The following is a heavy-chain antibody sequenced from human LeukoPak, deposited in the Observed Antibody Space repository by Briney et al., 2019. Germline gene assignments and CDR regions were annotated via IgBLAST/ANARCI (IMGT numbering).Heavy chain of an antibody. CDR3: AKDWIQFNRVFDCFDS. Sequence: GGSLRLSCATSGFPFETNAMSWVRQAPGKGLEWVATISNTETFYDDAVTGRFTISRDNSKNTVNLQMNRLRVEDTAIYYCAKDWIQFNRVFDCFDSWGQGTLVTVSS. V-gene: IGHV3-23*01. J-gene: IGHJ4*02. D-gene: IGHD5-18*01. CDR2: ISNTET. CDR1: GFPFETNA.